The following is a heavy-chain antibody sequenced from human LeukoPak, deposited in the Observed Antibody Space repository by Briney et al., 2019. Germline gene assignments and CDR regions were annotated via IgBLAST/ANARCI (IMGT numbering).Heavy chain of an antibody. J-gene: IGHJ4*02. CDR3: AKPYYYGSGSFDY. Sequence: GGSLRLSCAASGFTFSSYAMSWVRQAPGKGLEWVSAISDSGSSTYYADSVKGRLTISRDNSKNTLYLQMNSLRAEDTAVYYCAKPYYYGSGSFDYWGQGTLVTVSS. V-gene: IGHV3-23*01. CDR2: ISDSGSST. CDR1: GFTFSSYA. D-gene: IGHD3-10*01.